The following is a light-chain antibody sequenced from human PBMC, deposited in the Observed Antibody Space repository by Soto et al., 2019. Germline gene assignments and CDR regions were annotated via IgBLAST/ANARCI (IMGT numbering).Light chain of an antibody. J-gene: IGLJ1*01. CDR1: SSDIGGYNY. CDR3: SSYRASGTTHYV. Sequence: QSALTQPASLSGSPGQSITISCTGTSSDIGGYNYVSWYQQHPGKAPKLMISDVSNRPSGVSNRFSGSKSGNTASLTISGLQAEDEADYYCSSYRASGTTHYVLGTGTKLTVL. CDR2: DVS. V-gene: IGLV2-14*03.